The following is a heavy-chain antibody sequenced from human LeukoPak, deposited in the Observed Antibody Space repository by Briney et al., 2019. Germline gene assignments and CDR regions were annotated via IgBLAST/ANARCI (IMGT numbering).Heavy chain of an antibody. D-gene: IGHD3-10*01. CDR1: GYTFRNYY. Sequence: ASVKVSCKASGYTFRNYYIHWVRQGPGQGLEWLGINNPSDGTATYAQNFQGRVTLTRDMSATTVYMDLSSLRSEDTAVYYCAREGNYYGSGSYNRYFEHYLDVWGKGTTVTVSS. V-gene: IGHV1-46*01. CDR3: AREGNYYGSGSYNRYFEHYLDV. CDR2: NNPSDGTA. J-gene: IGHJ6*03.